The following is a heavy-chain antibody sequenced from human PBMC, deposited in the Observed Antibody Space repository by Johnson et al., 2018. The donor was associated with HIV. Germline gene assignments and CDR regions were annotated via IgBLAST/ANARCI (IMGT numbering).Heavy chain of an antibody. CDR1: GFTFSSYG. V-gene: IGHV3-30*19. CDR3: ARGGYSGYDPAGPNAFDI. D-gene: IGHD5-12*01. J-gene: IGHJ3*02. CDR2: IWYDGSNK. Sequence: QVQLVESGGGVVQPGRSLRLSCAASGFTFSSYGMHWVRQAPGKGLEWVAVIWYDGSNKYYADSVKGRFTISRDNSKNPLYLQMNSLRAEDTAVYYCARGGYSGYDPAGPNAFDIWGQGTMVTVSS.